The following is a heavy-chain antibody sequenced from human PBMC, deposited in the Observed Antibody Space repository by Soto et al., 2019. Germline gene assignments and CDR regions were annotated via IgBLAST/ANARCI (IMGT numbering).Heavy chain of an antibody. J-gene: IGHJ6*02. D-gene: IGHD3-10*01. V-gene: IGHV1-69*01. CDR2: IIPIFGTA. CDR1: GGTFSSYA. Sequence: QVQLVQSGAEVKKPGSSVKVSCKASGGTFSSYAISWVRQAPGQGLEWMGGIIPIFGTANYAQKFQGRVTITADESTSTAYMELSSLGSEDTAVYYCARDSHSNQLLWLTLYGMDVWGQGTTVTVSS. CDR3: ARDSHSNQLLWLTLYGMDV.